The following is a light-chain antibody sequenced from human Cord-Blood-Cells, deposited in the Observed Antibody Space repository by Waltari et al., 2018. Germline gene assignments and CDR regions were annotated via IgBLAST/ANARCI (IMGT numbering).Light chain of an antibody. Sequence: QSVLTQPPSVSGAPGQRVTISCTGRSSNIGAGYDAHLYQQLPGTAPKLLIYGNSNRPSGVPYRFSGSKSGTSASLAITGLQAEDEADYYCQSYDSSLSGWVFGGGTKLTVL. J-gene: IGLJ3*02. CDR1: SSNIGAGYD. CDR2: GNS. CDR3: QSYDSSLSGWV. V-gene: IGLV1-40*01.